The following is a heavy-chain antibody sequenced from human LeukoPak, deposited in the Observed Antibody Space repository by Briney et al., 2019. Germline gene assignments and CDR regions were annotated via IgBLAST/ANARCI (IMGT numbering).Heavy chain of an antibody. CDR3: ARGTYYDFWSGYPVLSYYYYYMDV. CDR1: GYTFTSYG. D-gene: IGHD3-3*01. Sequence: ASVKVSCKASGYTFTSYGISWVRQAPGQGLEWMGWISAYNGNTNYAQKLQGRVTMTTDTSTSTAYMELRSLRSDDTAVYYCARGTYYDFWSGYPVLSYYYYYMDVWGKGTTVTVSS. J-gene: IGHJ6*03. CDR2: ISAYNGNT. V-gene: IGHV1-18*01.